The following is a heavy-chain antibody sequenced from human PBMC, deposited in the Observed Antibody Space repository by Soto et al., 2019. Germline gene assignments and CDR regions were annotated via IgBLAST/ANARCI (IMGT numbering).Heavy chain of an antibody. V-gene: IGHV4-34*01. CDR2: INHSGST. Sequence: SETLSLTCAVYGGSFSGYYWSWIRQPPGKGLEWIGEINHSGSTNYNPSLKSRVTISVDTSKNQFSLKLSSVTAADTAVYYCAREAAAGSIDYWGQGTLVTVSS. CDR1: GGSFSGYY. CDR3: AREAAAGSIDY. J-gene: IGHJ4*02. D-gene: IGHD6-13*01.